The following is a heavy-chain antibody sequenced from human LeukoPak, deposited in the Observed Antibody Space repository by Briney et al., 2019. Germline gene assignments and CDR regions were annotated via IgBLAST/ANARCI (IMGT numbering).Heavy chain of an antibody. Sequence: GGSLRLSCAASGFTLSSYGMLGVPQAPGKGLEWVAVISYDGSNKYYADPAKGRFTISRDNSKNTLYLQMNSPRAEDTAGYYCARDPHDSADYYYYYMDVCGKGTTVTVSS. D-gene: IGHD3-3*01. V-gene: IGHV3-30*06. J-gene: IGHJ6*03. CDR1: GFTLSSYG. CDR2: ISYDGSNK. CDR3: ARDPHDSADYYYYYMDV.